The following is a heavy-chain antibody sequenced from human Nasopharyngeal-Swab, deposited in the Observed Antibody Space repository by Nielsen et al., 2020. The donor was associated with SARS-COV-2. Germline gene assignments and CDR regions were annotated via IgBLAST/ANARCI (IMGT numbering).Heavy chain of an antibody. Sequence: GGSLRLSCTGSGYIFPAYCIAWVRQLPGKGLEWLGIIYSGDSDTSYSPSFQGRVTLSADKSINTAYLQWSSLQASDTGIYYCARGIDFDYWGQGTLVTVSS. CDR3: ARGIDFDY. V-gene: IGHV5-51*01. J-gene: IGHJ4*02. CDR2: IYSGDSDT. CDR1: GYIFPAYC.